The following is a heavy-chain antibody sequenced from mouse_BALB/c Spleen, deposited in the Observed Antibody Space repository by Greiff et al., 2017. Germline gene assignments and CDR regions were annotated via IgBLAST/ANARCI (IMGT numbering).Heavy chain of an antibody. D-gene: IGHD6-1*01. CDR2: IRNKANGYTT. V-gene: IGHV7-3*02. CDR3: ARDRATRGYYAMEY. Sequence: VQRVESGGGLVQPGGSLRLSCATSGFTFTDYYMSWVRQPPGKALEWLGFIRNKANGYTTEYSASVKGRFTISRDNSQSILYLQMNTLRAEDSATYYCARDRATRGYYAMEYWGEGNSVTVSS. CDR1: GFTFTDYY. J-gene: IGHJ4*01.